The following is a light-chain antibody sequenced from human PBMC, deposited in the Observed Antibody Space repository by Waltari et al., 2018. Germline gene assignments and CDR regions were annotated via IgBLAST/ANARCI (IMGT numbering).Light chain of an antibody. CDR3: AARDDSLNVWV. CDR2: NDD. V-gene: IGLV1-44*01. Sequence: QSVLTQPPSASGTPGQRVTISCSGSTSNIGNNPVNWYQQVPGTAPKVLIYNDDQRPWGVPDRFSVSTSGPSASLAISGLQSDDEGDYYCAARDDSLNVWVFGGGTRVTVL. J-gene: IGLJ3*02. CDR1: TSNIGNNP.